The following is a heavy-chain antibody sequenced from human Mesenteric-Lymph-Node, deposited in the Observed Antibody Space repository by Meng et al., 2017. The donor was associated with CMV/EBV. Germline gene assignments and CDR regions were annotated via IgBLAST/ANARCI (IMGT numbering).Heavy chain of an antibody. D-gene: IGHD1-1*01. Sequence: GESLKISCAASGFTFSSFAMSWVRRAPGKGLEWVSTISGSGDATYFAESVKGRFTISRDNAKNSLYLQMNSLRAEDTAVYYCARDHDSRFDPWGQGTLVTVSS. CDR2: ISGSGDAT. CDR1: GFTFSSFA. V-gene: IGHV3-23*01. J-gene: IGHJ5*02. CDR3: ARDHDSRFDP.